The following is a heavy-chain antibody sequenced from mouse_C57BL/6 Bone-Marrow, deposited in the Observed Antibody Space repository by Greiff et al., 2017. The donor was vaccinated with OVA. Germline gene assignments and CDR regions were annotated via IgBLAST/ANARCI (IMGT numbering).Heavy chain of an antibody. CDR3: ARKEEGYSDY. CDR2: INPNNGGT. J-gene: IGHJ2*01. V-gene: IGHV1-26*01. CDR1: GYTFTDYY. Sequence: EVQLQQSGPELVKPGASVKISCKASGYTFTDYYMNWVKQSHGKSLEWIGDINPNNGGTSYNQKFKGKATLTVDKSSSTAYMELRSLTSEDSAVYYCARKEEGYSDYWGQGTTLTVSS.